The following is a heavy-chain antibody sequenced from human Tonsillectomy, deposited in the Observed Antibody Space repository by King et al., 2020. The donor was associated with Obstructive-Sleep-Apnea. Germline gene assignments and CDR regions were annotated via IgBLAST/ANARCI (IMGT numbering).Heavy chain of an antibody. CDR3: ARRIDRGRCGGDCYPDY. Sequence: VQLVESGAEVKKPGESLKISCKGSGYSFTSYWIGWVRQMPGKGLEWMGIIYPGDSDTRYSPSFQGQVTISADKAISTAYLQWSSLKASDTAMYYCARRIDRGRCGGDCYPDYWGQGTLVTVSS. CDR2: IYPGDSDT. J-gene: IGHJ4*02. D-gene: IGHD2-21*02. CDR1: GYSFTSYW. V-gene: IGHV5-51*01.